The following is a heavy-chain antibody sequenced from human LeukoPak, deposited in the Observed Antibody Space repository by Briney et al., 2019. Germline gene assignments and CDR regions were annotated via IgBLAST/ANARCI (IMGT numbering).Heavy chain of an antibody. CDR2: ISGDSGST. J-gene: IGHJ4*02. D-gene: IGHD5-18*01. CDR1: GFTFDGYA. V-gene: IGHV3-43*02. Sequence: PGGTLRLSCAASGFTFDGYAMRWVRQAPGKGLEWVSHISGDSGSTYYADSVKRRFTISRDNKNNSLLLQINSPRTDDTALYYCPNPILDVDTSMVRCGQGSLVTVSS. CDR3: PNPILDVDTSMVR.